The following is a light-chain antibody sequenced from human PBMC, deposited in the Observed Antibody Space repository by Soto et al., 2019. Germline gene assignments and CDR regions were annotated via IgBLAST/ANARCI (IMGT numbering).Light chain of an antibody. Sequence: EIVMTQSPVTLSVSPGERATLSCRASQSFSSKLAWSQQKPGQAPRLLIYGASTRATGIPARFSGSGSGTEFVLSISSLKSEDFAVYYCQQYNNSPQTVGQGTKLEIK. V-gene: IGKV3-15*01. CDR2: GAS. CDR3: QQYNNSPQT. CDR1: QSFSSK. J-gene: IGKJ2*01.